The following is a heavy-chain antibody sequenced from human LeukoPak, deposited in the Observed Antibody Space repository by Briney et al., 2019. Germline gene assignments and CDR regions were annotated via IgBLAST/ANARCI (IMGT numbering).Heavy chain of an antibody. Sequence: PGGSLRLSCAASGFTFSSYWMHWVRHAPGKGLVWVSRINSDGSSTSYADSVKGRFTISRDNAKNTLYLQMNSLRAEDTAVYYCARGNTIFGVVSRYGMDVWGQGTTVTVSS. J-gene: IGHJ6*02. V-gene: IGHV3-74*01. CDR3: ARGNTIFGVVSRYGMDV. CDR2: INSDGSST. D-gene: IGHD3-3*01. CDR1: GFTFSSYW.